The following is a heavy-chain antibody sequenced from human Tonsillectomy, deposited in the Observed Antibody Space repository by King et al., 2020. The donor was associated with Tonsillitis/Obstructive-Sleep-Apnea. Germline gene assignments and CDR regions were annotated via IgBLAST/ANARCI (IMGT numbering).Heavy chain of an antibody. CDR2: IYPGDSDT. Sequence: VQLVESGAEVKKPGESLKISCKGSGYSFTSYWIGWVRQMPGKGLEWMGIIYPGDSDTIYSPSFQGQVTISADKSISTAYLQWSSLKASDTAMYYCARHQQDVVILPAALGFDPWGQGTLVTVSS. D-gene: IGHD2-2*01. CDR1: GYSFTSYW. CDR3: ARHQQDVVILPAALGFDP. J-gene: IGHJ5*02. V-gene: IGHV5-51*01.